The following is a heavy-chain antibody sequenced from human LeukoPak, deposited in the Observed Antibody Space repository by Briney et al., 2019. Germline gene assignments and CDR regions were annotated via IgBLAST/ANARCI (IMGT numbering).Heavy chain of an antibody. CDR1: GFTFSSYN. V-gene: IGHV3-30*02. CDR2: IRFDGGDK. D-gene: IGHD1-1*01. CDR3: VKDSNWSFDY. Sequence: GGSLRLSCAASGFTFSSYNMHWVRQAPGKGLEWLAFIRFDGGDKYYADSVKGRFTISRDNSKSTLYLQSNSLRAGDTAVYYCVKDSNWSFDYGGQGTLVTVSS. J-gene: IGHJ4*02.